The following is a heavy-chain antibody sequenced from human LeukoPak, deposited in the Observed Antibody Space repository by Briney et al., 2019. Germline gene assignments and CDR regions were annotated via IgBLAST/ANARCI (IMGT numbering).Heavy chain of an antibody. CDR3: ATPGYSSGWYVY. Sequence: ETLSLTCAVSGYSISSGYYWGWIRPHTGKGLEWVSVINNSGGITYYADSVKGRFTISRDNSKNTLYLQMNSLRAEDTAVYYCATPGYSSGWYVYWGQGTLVTVSS. V-gene: IGHV3-23*01. D-gene: IGHD6-19*01. CDR1: GYSISSGYY. CDR2: INNSGGIT. J-gene: IGHJ4*02.